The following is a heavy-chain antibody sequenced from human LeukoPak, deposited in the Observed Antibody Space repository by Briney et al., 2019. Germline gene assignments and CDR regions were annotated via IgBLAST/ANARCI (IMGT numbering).Heavy chain of an antibody. CDR2: INHSGST. J-gene: IGHJ4*02. V-gene: IGHV4-34*01. Sequence: MSSETLSLTCAVYGGSFSGYYWSWIRQPPGKGLEWIGEINHSGSTNYNPSLKSRVTISVDKSKNQFSLKLSSVTAADTAVYYCARGVYDILTGPTAFDYWGQGTLVTVSS. CDR1: GGSFSGYY. CDR3: ARGVYDILTGPTAFDY. D-gene: IGHD3-9*01.